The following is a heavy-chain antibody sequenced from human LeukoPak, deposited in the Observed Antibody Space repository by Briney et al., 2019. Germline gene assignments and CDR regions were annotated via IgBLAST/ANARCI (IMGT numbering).Heavy chain of an antibody. Sequence: ASVKVSCKASGYTFTGYYMHWVRQAPGQGLEWMGWINPNSGGTNYAQKFQGRVTMTRDTSISTAYMELSRLRSDDTAVYYCARDYSGSWYLPDYWGQGTLVTVSS. CDR1: GYTFTGYY. CDR2: INPNSGGT. V-gene: IGHV1-2*02. D-gene: IGHD6-13*01. J-gene: IGHJ4*02. CDR3: ARDYSGSWYLPDY.